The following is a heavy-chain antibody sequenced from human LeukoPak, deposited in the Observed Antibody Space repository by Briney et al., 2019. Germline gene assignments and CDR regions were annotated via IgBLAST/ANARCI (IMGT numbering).Heavy chain of an antibody. D-gene: IGHD2-21*02. CDR1: GYTFTSYD. CDR2: MNPNSGNT. J-gene: IGHJ4*02. CDR3: ARDSSPQDKGTDIVVVTAPLDY. Sequence: GASVKVSCKASGYTFTSYDINWVRQATGQGLEWMGWMNPNSGNTNYAQKLQGRVTMTTDTSTSTAYMELRSLRSDDTAVYYCARDSSPQDKGTDIVVVTAPLDYWGQGTLVTVSS. V-gene: IGHV1-18*01.